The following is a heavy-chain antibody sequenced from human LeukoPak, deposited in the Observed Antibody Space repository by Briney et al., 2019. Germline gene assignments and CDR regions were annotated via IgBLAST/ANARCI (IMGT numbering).Heavy chain of an antibody. J-gene: IGHJ4*02. CDR1: GFTVSSNY. CDR2: IYSSGST. D-gene: IGHD1-26*01. CDR3: AWGATDPFDY. V-gene: IGHV3-53*01. Sequence: GGSLRLSCAASGFTVSSNYMSWVRLAPGKGLGWVSLIYSSGSTYYADSVKGRFTISRDNSKNTLYLQMNSLRAEDTAVYYCAWGATDPFDYWGQGTLVTVSS.